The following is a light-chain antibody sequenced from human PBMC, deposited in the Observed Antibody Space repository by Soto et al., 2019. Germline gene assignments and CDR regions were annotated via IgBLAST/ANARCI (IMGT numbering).Light chain of an antibody. CDR2: DAS. V-gene: IGKV3-11*01. CDR1: QSVNNH. J-gene: IGKJ4*01. Sequence: IVFTQSSGTLSLSPGGRATLSCRASQSVNNHLAWYQQKPGQAPRLLIYDASNRATGTPARFSGSGSGTDFTLTIRSLEXEDLAVYYCQQRDNWPPKVTFGGGTKVDIK. CDR3: QQRDNWPPKVT.